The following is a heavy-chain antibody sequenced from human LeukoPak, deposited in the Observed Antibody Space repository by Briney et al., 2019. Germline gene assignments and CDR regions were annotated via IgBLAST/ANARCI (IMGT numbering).Heavy chain of an antibody. Sequence: SETLSLTCTVSGGSISSYYWSWIRQPPGKGLEWIGYIYYSGSTNYNPSLKSRVTISADMSKNQFSLKLSSVTAADTAVYYCAKVAYYDILTGYYTDAFDIWGQGTMVTVSS. J-gene: IGHJ3*02. CDR3: AKVAYYDILTGYYTDAFDI. CDR2: IYYSGST. D-gene: IGHD3-9*01. CDR1: GGSISSYY. V-gene: IGHV4-59*01.